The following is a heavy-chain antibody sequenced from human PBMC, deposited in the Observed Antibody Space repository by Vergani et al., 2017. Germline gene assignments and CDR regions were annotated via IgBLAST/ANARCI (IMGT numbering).Heavy chain of an antibody. CDR3: ARGDFIAAGWFDP. D-gene: IGHD6-13*01. CDR1: GGSFSGYY. CDR2: INHSGST. Sequence: QVQLQQWGAGLLKPSETLSLTCAVYGGSFSGYYWSWIRQPPGKGLEWIGEINHSGSTNYNPSLKSRVTISVDTSKNQFSLKLSSVTAADTAVYYCARGDFIAAGWFDPWGQGTLVTVSS. V-gene: IGHV4-34*01. J-gene: IGHJ5*02.